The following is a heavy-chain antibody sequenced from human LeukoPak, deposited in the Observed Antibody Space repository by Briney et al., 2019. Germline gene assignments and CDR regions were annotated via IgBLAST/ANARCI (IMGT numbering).Heavy chain of an antibody. CDR2: IYYSGTT. Sequence: SETLSLTCTVSGGSITTTSYFWAWIRQPPGGGLEWIASIYYSGTTYYNSSLKSRVTISVETSKNHFSLKLSSVTAADTALYYCARVYSSTHNWFDTWGQGTQVTVSS. J-gene: IGHJ5*02. D-gene: IGHD2-2*01. CDR3: ARVYSSTHNWFDT. CDR1: GGSITTTSYF. V-gene: IGHV4-39*07.